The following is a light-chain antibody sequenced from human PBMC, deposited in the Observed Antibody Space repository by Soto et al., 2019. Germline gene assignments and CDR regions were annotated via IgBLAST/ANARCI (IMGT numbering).Light chain of an antibody. CDR2: EVS. CDR1: SSDVGAYNY. J-gene: IGLJ3*02. Sequence: QSALTQPPSASGSPGQSVTISCTGTSSDVGAYNYVSWYHQYPGKAPKLMIYEVSKRPSGVPDRFSGSKSLKTASLTVSGLQPEDGADYYCTSYAGSDIWVFGGGTKLTVL. V-gene: IGLV2-8*01. CDR3: TSYAGSDIWV.